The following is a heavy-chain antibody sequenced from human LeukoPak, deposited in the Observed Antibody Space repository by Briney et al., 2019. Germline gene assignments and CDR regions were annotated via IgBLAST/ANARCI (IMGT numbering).Heavy chain of an antibody. Sequence: GGSLRLSCAAAGFTFDNYRMSWVRQAPGKGLEWVSTVNADGGNTYYADSVKGRFTISRDNSKSTLILQMNSLRVEDTALYYCTKRVKYGGTWDHFADWGQGTLVTVSS. D-gene: IGHD1-26*01. J-gene: IGHJ4*02. CDR1: GFTFDNYR. CDR3: TKRVKYGGTWDHFAD. CDR2: VNADGGNT. V-gene: IGHV3-23*01.